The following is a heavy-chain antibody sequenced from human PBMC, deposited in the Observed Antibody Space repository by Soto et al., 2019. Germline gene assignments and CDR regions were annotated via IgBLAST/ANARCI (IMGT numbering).Heavy chain of an antibody. D-gene: IGHD3-22*01. V-gene: IGHV3-49*03. CDR1: GFTFRDYA. CDR2: IRSNIYDGTT. Sequence: PAGSLRLSFIASGFTFRDYAISFFHQAPVKGLQSVIFIRSNIYDGTTDFAAPVKGRFAISRDDSKNMVYLEMNSLKTEDTGVYYCTTDSYITIITVRFDYWGHGTLVTVSS. CDR3: TTDSYITIITVRFDY. J-gene: IGHJ4*01.